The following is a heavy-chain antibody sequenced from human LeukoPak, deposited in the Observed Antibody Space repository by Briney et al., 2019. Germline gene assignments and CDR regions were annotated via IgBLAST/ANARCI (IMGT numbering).Heavy chain of an antibody. Sequence: SQTLSLTCTVSGGSISSGGYYWSWIRQHPGKGLDWFGYIYYSGSTYYNPSLKSRVTISVDTSKNQFSLKLSSVTAADTAVYYCARGPPFAAALHWFDPWGQGTLVTVSS. CDR3: ARGPPFAAALHWFDP. CDR1: GGSISSGGYY. CDR2: IYYSGST. D-gene: IGHD2-15*01. J-gene: IGHJ5*02. V-gene: IGHV4-31*03.